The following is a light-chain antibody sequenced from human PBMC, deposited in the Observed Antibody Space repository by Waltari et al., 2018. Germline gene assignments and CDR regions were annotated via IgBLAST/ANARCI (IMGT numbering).Light chain of an antibody. CDR2: DDG. V-gene: IGLV3-21*03. J-gene: IGLJ2*01. CDR1: NIGSKS. CDR3: QIWDNNSDHVV. Sequence: VSVAPGKTATITCGGTNIGSKSVHWYQQKPGQAPVLVVYDDGARPSGIPERFSGSSSWTTATLTISRVEAGGEADYYCQIWDNNSDHVVFGGGTKLTVL.